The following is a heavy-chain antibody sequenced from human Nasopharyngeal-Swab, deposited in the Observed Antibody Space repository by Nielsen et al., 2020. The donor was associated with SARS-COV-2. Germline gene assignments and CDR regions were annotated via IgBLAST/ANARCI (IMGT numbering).Heavy chain of an antibody. D-gene: IGHD3-22*01. CDR3: ARDNYYNSSGYYSPDY. CDR1: GYTFTFIGYH. CDR2: INPNTGAT. V-gene: IGHV1-2*06. J-gene: IGHJ4*02. Sequence: ASVKVSCKASGYTFTFIGYHIQWVRPAPGQGLEWMGRINPNTGATNYAQKFQGRVTMTRDTSISTAYMELSRLRSGDTAVYYCARDNYYNSSGYYSPDYWGQGTLVTVSS.